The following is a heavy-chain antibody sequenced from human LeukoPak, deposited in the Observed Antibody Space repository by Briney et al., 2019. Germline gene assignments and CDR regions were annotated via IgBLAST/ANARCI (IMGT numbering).Heavy chain of an antibody. Sequence: SETLSLTCTVSGGSISSSNYFWGWIRQPPGKGLAWIGSIYYSGGTYYNPSLKSRVTISVDTSKNQFSLKLTSVTAADTAVYYCVRRYYCDSSNYYYYFDYWGQGTLVTVSS. J-gene: IGHJ4*02. CDR2: IYYSGGT. V-gene: IGHV4-39*01. D-gene: IGHD3-22*01. CDR1: GGSISSSNYF. CDR3: VRRYYCDSSNYYYYFDY.